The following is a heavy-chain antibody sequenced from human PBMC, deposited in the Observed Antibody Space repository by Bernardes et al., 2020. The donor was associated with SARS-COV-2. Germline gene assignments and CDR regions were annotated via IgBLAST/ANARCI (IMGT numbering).Heavy chain of an antibody. CDR1: GFTFSRYG. CDR2: IWYDGSNK. J-gene: IGHJ4*02. Sequence: GYLSPSGAASGFTFSRYGMHCVRPAPGKGLEWVAVIWYDGSNKYYADSVKGRFTISRDNSKNTLYLQMNSLRAEDTAVYYCARGSILLDYFDYWGQGTLVTVSS. CDR3: ARGSILLDYFDY. V-gene: IGHV3-33*08.